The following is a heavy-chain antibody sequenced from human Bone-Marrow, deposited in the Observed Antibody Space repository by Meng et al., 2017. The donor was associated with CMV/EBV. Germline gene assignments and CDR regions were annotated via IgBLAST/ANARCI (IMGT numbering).Heavy chain of an antibody. CDR2: ISPVSGGT. Sequence: QASGKTLRDYYIRWVRQDPGQGLEWMGRISPVSGGTIYAQKIQGRATMTSDPSITTAYMDLSGLTSDDMAVYYCARIEGGFSTLGDWGQGTLVTVSS. J-gene: IGHJ4*02. CDR3: ARIEGGFSTLGD. CDR1: GKTLRDYY. D-gene: IGHD3-16*01. V-gene: IGHV1-2*06.